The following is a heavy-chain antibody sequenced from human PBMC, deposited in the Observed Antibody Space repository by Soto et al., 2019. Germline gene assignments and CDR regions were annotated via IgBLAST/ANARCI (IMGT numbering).Heavy chain of an antibody. J-gene: IGHJ6*02. CDR3: ARGQDIVVVPAKDGGGMDV. D-gene: IGHD2-2*01. Sequence: PGGSLRLSCAASGFTFSSYSMNWVRQAPGKGLEWVSSISSSSSYIYYADSVKGRFTISRDNAKNSLYLQMNSLRAEDTAVYYCARGQDIVVVPAKDGGGMDVWGQGTTVTVSS. CDR2: ISSSSSYI. CDR1: GFTFSSYS. V-gene: IGHV3-21*01.